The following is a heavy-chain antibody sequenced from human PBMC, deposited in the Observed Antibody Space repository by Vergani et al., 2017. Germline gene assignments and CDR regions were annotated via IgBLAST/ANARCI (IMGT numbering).Heavy chain of an antibody. V-gene: IGHV3-30-3*01. Sequence: QVQWVESGGGVVQPGTSLRLSCVVSGFALNRHSMYWVRQAPGKGVEWVVGISFDGTNEYYPDLVKGRFTISRDIAKNTLYLQVRSLRLEDTGVYHCVRDRGLCAGGRCYTEAWDYWGQGTPVTVSS. CDR2: ISFDGTNE. J-gene: IGHJ4*02. CDR3: VRDRGLCAGGRCYTEAWDY. D-gene: IGHD2-2*02. CDR1: GFALNRHS.